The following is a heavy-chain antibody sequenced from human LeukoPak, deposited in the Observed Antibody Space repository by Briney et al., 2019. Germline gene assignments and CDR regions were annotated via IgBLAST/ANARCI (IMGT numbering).Heavy chain of an antibody. CDR2: ISAYNGDT. CDR1: GYTFIRYG. Sequence: GASAKVSCKASGYTFIRYGFSWVRQAPGQGLEWMGWISAYNGDTNYAQKVQGRVTMTTDTSTTTAYMELRSLRSDDTAVYYCARDQGNGYLGDYWGQGTLITVSS. CDR3: ARDQGNGYLGDY. V-gene: IGHV1-18*01. D-gene: IGHD3-22*01. J-gene: IGHJ4*02.